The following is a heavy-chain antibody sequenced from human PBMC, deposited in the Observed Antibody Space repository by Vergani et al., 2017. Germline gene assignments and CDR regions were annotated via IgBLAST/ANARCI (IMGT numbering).Heavy chain of an antibody. CDR3: AKHGPGNDFWSGYCDY. CDR2: IYSGGSST. CDR1: GFTFSSYA. V-gene: IGHV3-23*03. J-gene: IGHJ4*02. Sequence: EVQLLESGGGLVQPGGSLRLSCAASGFTFSSYAMSWVRQAPGKGLEWVSVIYSGGSSTYYADSVKGRFTISRDNSKNTLYLQMNSLRAEDTAVYYCAKHGPGNDFWSGYCDYWGQGTLVTVSS. D-gene: IGHD3-3*01.